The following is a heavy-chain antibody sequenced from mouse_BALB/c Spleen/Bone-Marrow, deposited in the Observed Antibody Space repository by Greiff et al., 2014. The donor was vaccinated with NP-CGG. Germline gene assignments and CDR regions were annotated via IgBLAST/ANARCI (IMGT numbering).Heavy chain of an antibody. D-gene: IGHD1-2*01. V-gene: IGHV7-3*02. J-gene: IGHJ1*01. CDR2: IRNKANGYTT. CDR3: ARDRTTATLYWYFDV. CDR1: GFTFTDYY. Sequence: VQLKESGGGLVQPGGSLRLSCATSGFTFTDYYMSWVRQPPGKALEWLGFIRNKANGYTTEYSASVKGRFTISRDNSQSILYLQMNTLRAEDCATYYCARDRTTATLYWYFDVWGAGTTVTVSS.